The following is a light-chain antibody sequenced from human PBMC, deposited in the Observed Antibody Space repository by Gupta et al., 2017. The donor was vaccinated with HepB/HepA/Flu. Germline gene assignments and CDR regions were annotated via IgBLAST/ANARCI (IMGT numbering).Light chain of an antibody. CDR2: RNT. Sequence: QAGLSQPSSLSTGLGQIATLTCTGSYDNVGSQGAAWLQQIEGRPPKLLSYRNTNRPPGISERFAASRSEFIASLTISALQTEDEAVDVCSAWDNALETWVFGGGTKLTVL. CDR3: SAWDNALETWV. V-gene: IGLV10-54*04. J-gene: IGLJ3*02. CDR1: YDNVGSQG.